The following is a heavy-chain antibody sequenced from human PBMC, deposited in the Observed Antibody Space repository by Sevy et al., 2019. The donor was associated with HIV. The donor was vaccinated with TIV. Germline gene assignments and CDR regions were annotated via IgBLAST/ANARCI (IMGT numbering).Heavy chain of an antibody. D-gene: IGHD1-26*01. V-gene: IGHV4-4*07. CDR2: IYTSGST. CDR3: ARLYSGSYLYYFDY. CDR1: GGSISSYY. Sequence: SETLSLTCTVSGGSISSYYWSWIRQPAGKGLEWIGRIYTSGSTNYNASLKSRVTMSVDTSKNQFSLKLSSVTAADTAVYYCARLYSGSYLYYFDYWGQGTLVTVSS. J-gene: IGHJ4*02.